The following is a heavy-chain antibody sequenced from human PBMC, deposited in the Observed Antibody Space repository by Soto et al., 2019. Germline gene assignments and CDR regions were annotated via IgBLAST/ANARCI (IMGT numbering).Heavy chain of an antibody. CDR1: GFTFSDYY. Sequence: GGSLRLSCAASGFTFSDYYMSWIRQAPGKGLEWVSYISSSGSTIYYADSVKGRFTISRDNAKNSLYLQMNSLRAEDTAVYYCARDLSYSSGWYLFGYWGQGTLVIVSS. V-gene: IGHV3-11*01. CDR3: ARDLSYSSGWYLFGY. D-gene: IGHD6-19*01. J-gene: IGHJ4*02. CDR2: ISSSGSTI.